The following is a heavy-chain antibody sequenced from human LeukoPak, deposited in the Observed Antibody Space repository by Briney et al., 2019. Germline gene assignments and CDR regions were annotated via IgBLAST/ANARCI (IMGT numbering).Heavy chain of an antibody. J-gene: IGHJ3*02. CDR1: GFTFRSYA. D-gene: IGHD7-27*01. V-gene: IGHV3-30-3*01. CDR2: ISSDGTNK. CDR3: TRDANWGFDAFDI. Sequence: GGSLRLSCVASGFTFRSYAMHWVRQAPGKGLEWVIVISSDGTNKYYADSVKGRFTVSRDNSKNTLYLQMNSLRTEDTAVYYCTRDANWGFDAFDIWGQGTMVTVSS.